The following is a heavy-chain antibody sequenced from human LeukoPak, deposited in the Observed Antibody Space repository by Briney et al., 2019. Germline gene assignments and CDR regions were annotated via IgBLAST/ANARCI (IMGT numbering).Heavy chain of an antibody. V-gene: IGHV3-30*02. J-gene: IGHJ4*02. D-gene: IGHD3-22*01. CDR3: AKRGKDSPGYYNYFDS. CDR2: IGYDGSEI. Sequence: GGSLRLSCATSGFTFSTYGMHWVRQAPGKGLEWVAFIGYDGSEIHYADFVKGRFTISRDNSKNTVHLQMGGLRGEDTAVYYCAKRGKDSPGYYNYFDSWGQGTLVTVSS. CDR1: GFTFSTYG.